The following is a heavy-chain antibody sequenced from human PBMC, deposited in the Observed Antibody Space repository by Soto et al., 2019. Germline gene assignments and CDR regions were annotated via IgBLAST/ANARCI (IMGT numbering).Heavy chain of an antibody. CDR1: GYTFTSYG. D-gene: IGHD3-22*01. V-gene: IGHV1-18*01. Sequence: GASVKVSCKASGYTFTSYGISWVRQAPGQGLEWMGWISAYNGNTNYAQKLQGRVTMTTDTSTSTAYMELRSLRSDDTAVYYCARVGYYDSSGYYRNMENYYFDYWGQGTLVTSPQ. CDR3: ARVGYYDSSGYYRNMENYYFDY. CDR2: ISAYNGNT. J-gene: IGHJ4*02.